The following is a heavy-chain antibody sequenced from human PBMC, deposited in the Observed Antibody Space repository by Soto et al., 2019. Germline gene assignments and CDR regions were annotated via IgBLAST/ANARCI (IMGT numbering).Heavy chain of an antibody. D-gene: IGHD5-12*01. CDR1: GFTFSSYS. V-gene: IGHV3-48*02. Sequence: EVQLVESGGGLVQPGGSLRLSCAASGFTFSSYSMNWVRQAPGKGLEWVSYITSTSGTIYYADSVKGRFTISRDNSKNTLYLQMNSLRDEDTAVYYCARWVSRGYEILDYWGQGTVVTVSS. CDR3: ARWVSRGYEILDY. CDR2: ITSTSGTI. J-gene: IGHJ4*02.